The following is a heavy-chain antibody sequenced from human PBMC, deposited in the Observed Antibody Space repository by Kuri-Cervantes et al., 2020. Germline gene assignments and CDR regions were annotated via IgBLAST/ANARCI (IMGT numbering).Heavy chain of an antibody. Sequence: GESLKISCAASGFTFSSYSMNWVRQAPGKGLEWVSYISSSSTIYYADSVKGRFTISRDNAKNSLYLQMNSLRAEDTAVYYCARLNCGGDCRIGDGLNDYWGQGTLVTVSS. CDR3: ARLNCGGDCRIGDGLNDY. CDR2: ISSSSTI. D-gene: IGHD2-21*02. V-gene: IGHV3-48*01. J-gene: IGHJ4*02. CDR1: GFTFSSYS.